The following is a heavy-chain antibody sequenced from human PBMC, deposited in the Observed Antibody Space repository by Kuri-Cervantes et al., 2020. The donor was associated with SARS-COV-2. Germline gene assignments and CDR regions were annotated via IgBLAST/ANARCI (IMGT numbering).Heavy chain of an antibody. CDR1: GFTFSSYS. CDR2: ISGSSSYI. D-gene: IGHD3-9*01. J-gene: IGHJ3*02. Sequence: GGSLRLSCAASGFTFSSYSMNWVRQAPGKGLEWVSSISGSSSYIYYADSVKGRFTISRDNAKNSLYLQMNSLRAEDTAVYYCARGPRVYDILTGYYCAFDIWGQGTMVTVSS. CDR3: ARGPRVYDILTGYYCAFDI. V-gene: IGHV3-21*01.